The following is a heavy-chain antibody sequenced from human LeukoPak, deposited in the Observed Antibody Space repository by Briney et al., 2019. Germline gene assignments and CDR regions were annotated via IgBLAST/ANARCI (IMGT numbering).Heavy chain of an antibody. V-gene: IGHV1-2*02. Sequence: ASVKVSCKASGYTFTGYYMHWVRQAPGQGLEGMGWINPNSGGTNYAQKFQGRVTMTRDTSISTAYMELSRLRSDDTAVYYCARDVGIVVVVAAHFDYWGQGTLVTVSS. D-gene: IGHD2-15*01. CDR2: INPNSGGT. J-gene: IGHJ4*02. CDR3: ARDVGIVVVVAAHFDY. CDR1: GYTFTGYY.